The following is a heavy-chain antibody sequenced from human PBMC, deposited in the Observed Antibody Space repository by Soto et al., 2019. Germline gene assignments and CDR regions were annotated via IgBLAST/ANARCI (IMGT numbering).Heavy chain of an antibody. V-gene: IGHV1-18*01. CDR1: GYTFTNYG. CDR2: IGGYKGNT. CDR3: ARGITLPTPLDY. Sequence: ASVKVSCKASGYTFTNYGVSWVRQAPGQGLEWMGWIGGYKGNTNYSQKFQGRVTITRDTSASTAYMELSSLRSEDTAVYYCARGITLPTPLDYWGQGTLVTVSS. D-gene: IGHD1-20*01. J-gene: IGHJ4*02.